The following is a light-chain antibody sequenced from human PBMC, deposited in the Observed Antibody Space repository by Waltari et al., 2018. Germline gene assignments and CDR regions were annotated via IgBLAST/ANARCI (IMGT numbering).Light chain of an antibody. CDR3: CSYAGSSTPYV. J-gene: IGLJ1*01. CDR1: SSDVGSYNL. Sequence: QSALTQPASVSGSPGQSITISCTGTSSDVGSYNLVSWYRQHPGKAPKLLIYEVSKRPSGCSNRFSGSKSGNAASLTISGLQAEDEADYYCCSYAGSSTPYVFGTGTKVTV. CDR2: EVS. V-gene: IGLV2-23*02.